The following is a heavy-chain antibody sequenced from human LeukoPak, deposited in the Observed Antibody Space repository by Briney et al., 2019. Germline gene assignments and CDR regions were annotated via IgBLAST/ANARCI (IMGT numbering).Heavy chain of an antibody. CDR1: GGTFSSYA. V-gene: IGHV1-69*05. Sequence: SVKVSCKASGGTFSSYAIRWVRQAPGQGLEWMGGIIPIFGTANYAQKFQGRVTITTDESTSTAYMELSSLRSEDTAVYYCARDSSLFDYNYYYYYMDVWGKGTTVTVSS. CDR2: IIPIFGTA. D-gene: IGHD4-11*01. J-gene: IGHJ6*03. CDR3: ARDSSLFDYNYYYYYMDV.